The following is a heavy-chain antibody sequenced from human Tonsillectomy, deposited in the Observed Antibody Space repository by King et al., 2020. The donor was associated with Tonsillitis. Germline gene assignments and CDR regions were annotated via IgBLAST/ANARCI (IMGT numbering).Heavy chain of an antibody. J-gene: IGHJ4*02. CDR2: ISWNSGSI. D-gene: IGHD3-16*01. CDR3: AKGNWGVKGARGRGGCLHAGIDY. Sequence: VQLVESGGGLVQPGRSLRLSCAASGFTFDDYAMHWVRQAPGKGLEWVSGISWNSGSIGYADSVKGRFTISRDNAKNSLYLQMNSLRAEDTALYYCAKGNWGVKGARGRGGCLHAGIDYWGQGTLGTVSS. CDR1: GFTFDDYA. V-gene: IGHV3-9*01.